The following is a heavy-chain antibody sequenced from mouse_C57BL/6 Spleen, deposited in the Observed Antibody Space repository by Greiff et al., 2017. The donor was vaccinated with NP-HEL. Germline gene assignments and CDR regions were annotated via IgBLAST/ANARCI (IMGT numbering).Heavy chain of an antibody. D-gene: IGHD2-3*01. CDR1: GFTFSSYT. CDR3: ARHGDGYYGNYAMDY. Sequence: EVKLVESGGGLVKPGGSLKLSCAASGFTFSSYTMSWVRQTPEKRLEWVATISGGGGNTYYPDSVKGRFTISRDNAKNTLYLQMSSLRSEDTALYYCARHGDGYYGNYAMDYWGQGTSVTVSS. CDR2: ISGGGGNT. J-gene: IGHJ4*01. V-gene: IGHV5-9*01.